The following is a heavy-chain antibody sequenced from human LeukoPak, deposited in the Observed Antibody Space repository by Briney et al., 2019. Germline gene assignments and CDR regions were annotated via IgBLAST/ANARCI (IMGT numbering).Heavy chain of an antibody. CDR1: GYTFTSYY. V-gene: IGHV1-2*02. J-gene: IGHJ5*02. CDR2: INPNSGGT. D-gene: IGHD5-18*01. CDR3: AREGAVDTAMVDNWFDP. Sequence: ASVKVSCKASGYTFTSYYMHWVRQAPGQGLEWMGWINPNSGGTNYAQKFQGRVTMTRDTSISTAYMELSRLRSDDTAVYYCAREGAVDTAMVDNWFDPWGQGTLVTVSS.